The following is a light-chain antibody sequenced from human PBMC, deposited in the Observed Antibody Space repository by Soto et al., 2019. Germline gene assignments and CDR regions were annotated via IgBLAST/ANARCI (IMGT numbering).Light chain of an antibody. CDR1: QIISNY. J-gene: IGKJ2*01. Sequence: DIQMTQSPSSLSASVGYRFTITCRASQIISNYLNWYKHKPGRGPELLIYAASSLQSGVPSRFSGSGSGTDFTLTISSLQPEDFATYFCQQTFITPYTFGQGTKVDIK. V-gene: IGKV1-39*01. CDR3: QQTFITPYT. CDR2: AAS.